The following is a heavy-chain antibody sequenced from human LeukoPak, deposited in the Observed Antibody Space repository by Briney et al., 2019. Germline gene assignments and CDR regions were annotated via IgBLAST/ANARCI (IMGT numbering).Heavy chain of an antibody. D-gene: IGHD1-7*01. J-gene: IGHJ4*02. CDR2: IYTSGST. Sequence: TLSLTCTVSGGSISSYYWSWIRQPAGKGLEWIGRIYTSGSTNYNPSLKSRVTMSVDTSKNQFSLKLSSVTAADTAVYYCARRPIRPDNWNYDYRSGFDYWGQGTLVTVSS. V-gene: IGHV4-4*07. CDR3: ARRPIRPDNWNYDYRSGFDY. CDR1: GGSISSYY.